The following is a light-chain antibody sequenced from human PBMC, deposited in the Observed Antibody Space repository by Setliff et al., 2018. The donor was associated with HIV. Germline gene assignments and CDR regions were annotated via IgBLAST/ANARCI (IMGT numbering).Light chain of an antibody. J-gene: IGLJ1*01. V-gene: IGLV1-40*01. CDR1: SSNIGAGYG. CDR3: QSYDSSLSGPFYV. Sequence: QSVLTQPPSVSGAPGQRVTISCTGSSSNIGAGYGVHWYQQLPGTAPKLLIYGNNNRPSGVPDRFSGSKSGTSASLAITGLQAEDEADYYCQSYDSSLSGPFYVFGTGTKVTVL. CDR2: GNN.